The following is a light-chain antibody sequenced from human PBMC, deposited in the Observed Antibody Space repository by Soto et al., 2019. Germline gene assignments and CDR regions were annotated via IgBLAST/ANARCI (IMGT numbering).Light chain of an antibody. CDR1: SSDVGSHNL. J-gene: IGLJ7*01. CDR2: EVS. CDR3: CSYGGSRDV. V-gene: IGLV2-23*02. Sequence: QSALTQPASVSGSPGQSITISCTGTSSDVGSHNLVSWYQQHPGQAPQLMIYEVSNRPLARFSASMSVNTASLTISGLQAEDEADYCCCSYGGSRDVFGGGTQWPVL.